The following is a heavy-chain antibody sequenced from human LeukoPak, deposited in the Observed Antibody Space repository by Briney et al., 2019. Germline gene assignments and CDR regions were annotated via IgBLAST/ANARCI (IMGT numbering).Heavy chain of an antibody. CDR1: GFTFSSSG. V-gene: IGHV3-23*01. CDR2: ISGSGGST. CDR3: AKSQSLFDY. J-gene: IGHJ4*02. Sequence: GGSLRLSCAASGFTFSSSGMSWVRQAPGKGLEWVSSISGSGGSTDYADSVKGRFTISRDNSKNTLYLQVNSLRAEDTAIYYCAKSQSLFDYWGQGTLVTVSS.